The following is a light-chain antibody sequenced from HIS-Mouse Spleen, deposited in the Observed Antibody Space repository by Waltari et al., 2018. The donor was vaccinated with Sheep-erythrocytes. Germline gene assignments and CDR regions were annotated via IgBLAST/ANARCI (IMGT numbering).Light chain of an antibody. Sequence: QSALTQPRSVSGSPGQSVTIPCTGTSSDVGGYNYVSWYQQHPGKAPNPMIYDVSKRPSGVPDRFSGSKSGNTASLTISGLQAEDEADYYCCSYAGSYNHVFATGTKVTVL. CDR2: DVS. J-gene: IGLJ1*01. CDR3: CSYAGSYNHV. CDR1: SSDVGGYNY. V-gene: IGLV2-11*01.